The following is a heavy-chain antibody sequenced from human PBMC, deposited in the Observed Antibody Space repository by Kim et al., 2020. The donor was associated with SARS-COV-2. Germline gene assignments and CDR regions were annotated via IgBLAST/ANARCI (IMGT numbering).Heavy chain of an antibody. V-gene: IGHV3-30*04. CDR2: ISYDGSNK. J-gene: IGHJ5*02. CDR1: GFTFSSYA. CDR3: ARSARGGYGSPVWFDP. D-gene: IGHD3-10*01. Sequence: GGSLRLSCAASGFTFSSYAMHWVRQAPGKGLEWVAVISYDGSNKYYADSVKGRFTISRDNSKNTLYLQMNSLRADDTAVYYCARSARGGYGSPVWFDPWGQGTLVTVSS.